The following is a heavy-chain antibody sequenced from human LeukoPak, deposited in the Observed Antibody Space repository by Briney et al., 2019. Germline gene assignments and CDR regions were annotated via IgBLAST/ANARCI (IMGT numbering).Heavy chain of an antibody. V-gene: IGHV3-23*01. Sequence: QAGGSLRLSCAASGFTFSSYAMSWVRQAPGKGLEWVSAISGSGGSTYYADSVKGRFTISRDNSKNTLYLQMTSLRAEDTAVYYCAKDPVAYYYHSSAYSGVWGKGTTVTVSS. CDR1: GFTFSSYA. J-gene: IGHJ6*04. D-gene: IGHD3-22*01. CDR3: AKDPVAYYYHSSAYSGV. CDR2: ISGSGGST.